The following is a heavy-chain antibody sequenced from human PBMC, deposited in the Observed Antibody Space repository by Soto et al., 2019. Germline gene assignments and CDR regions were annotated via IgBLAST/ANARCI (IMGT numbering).Heavy chain of an antibody. D-gene: IGHD3-3*01. J-gene: IGHJ4*02. CDR2: IYWDDDK. CDR3: AHLVLRFLEWLPTFDY. Sequence: QITLKESGPPLVKPTQTLTLTCTFSGFSLSTSGVGVGWIRQPPGKALEWLALIYWDDDKRYSPSLKSRLTITKDTSKNQVVLTMTNMDPVDTATYYCAHLVLRFLEWLPTFDYWGQGTLVTVSS. V-gene: IGHV2-5*02. CDR1: GFSLSTSGVG.